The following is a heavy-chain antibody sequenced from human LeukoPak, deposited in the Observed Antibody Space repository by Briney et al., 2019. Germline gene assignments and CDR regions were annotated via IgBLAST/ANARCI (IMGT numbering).Heavy chain of an antibody. Sequence: SVKVSCKACGGTFNTYAISWVRQAPGQGLEWMGRIIPIFATPHYAQKFQGRVTITADESTSTAYMELSSLRSEDTAVYCCARRGDTTMVWGGYYFDYWGQGTLVTVSS. CDR1: GGTFNTYA. V-gene: IGHV1-69*13. CDR2: IIPIFATP. CDR3: ARRGDTTMVWGGYYFDY. D-gene: IGHD5-18*01. J-gene: IGHJ4*02.